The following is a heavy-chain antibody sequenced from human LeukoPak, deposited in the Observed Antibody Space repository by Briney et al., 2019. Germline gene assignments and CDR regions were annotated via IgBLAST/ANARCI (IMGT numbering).Heavy chain of an antibody. CDR2: INPNSGGT. CDR3: ARDPWGSEDPLDY. Sequence: ASVKVSCKASGYTFTGYYMHWVRQAPGQGLEWMGWINPNSGGTNYAQKFQGRVTMTRDTSISTAYMELSSLRSEDTAVYYCARDPWGSEDPLDYWGQGTLVTVSS. D-gene: IGHD7-27*01. J-gene: IGHJ4*02. V-gene: IGHV1-2*02. CDR1: GYTFTGYY.